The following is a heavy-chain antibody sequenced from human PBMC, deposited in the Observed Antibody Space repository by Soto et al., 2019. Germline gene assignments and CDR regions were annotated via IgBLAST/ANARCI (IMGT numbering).Heavy chain of an antibody. CDR1: GFTFSSYT. Sequence: EVQLLEAGGDLIQPGGSLRLSCAASGFTFSSYTMTWVRQAPGKGLEWVSAINGGGGSTYYADSVKGRFTISRDNSKDTLYLQMNSLRAEDTAVYYCAKDKVCSGGSCYYDYWGQGPLVTVSS. D-gene: IGHD2-15*01. J-gene: IGHJ4*02. CDR2: INGGGGST. V-gene: IGHV3-23*01. CDR3: AKDKVCSGGSCYYDY.